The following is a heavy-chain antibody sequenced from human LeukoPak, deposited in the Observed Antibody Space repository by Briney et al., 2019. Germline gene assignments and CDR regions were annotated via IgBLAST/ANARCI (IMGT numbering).Heavy chain of an antibody. Sequence: GGSLRLSCATSGFTFSKYNMNWVRQAPGKGLEWVAYIGSASSTIYYAGSVKGRFTISRDNAKNSLYLQMNSLRDKDTAVYFCARSGSYYRTFDYWGQGSLVTVSS. V-gene: IGHV3-48*02. CDR3: ARSGSYYRTFDY. CDR1: GFTFSKYN. J-gene: IGHJ4*02. D-gene: IGHD1-26*01. CDR2: IGSASSTI.